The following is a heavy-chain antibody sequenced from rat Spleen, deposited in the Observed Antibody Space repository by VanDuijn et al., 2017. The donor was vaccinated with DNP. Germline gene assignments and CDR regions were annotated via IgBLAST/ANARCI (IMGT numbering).Heavy chain of an antibody. CDR3: ARWTIYFDY. J-gene: IGHJ2*01. Sequence: EVQLQESGSGLVKPSQSLSLTCSVTGSSITSNYWGWVRQFPGNKMEYIGHISFSGTTNYNPSLKSRISITRDTSKNQFFLQLNSITTEDTATYYCARWTIYFDYWGQGVVVTVSS. V-gene: IGHV3-1*01. CDR2: ISFSGTT. CDR1: GSSITSNY.